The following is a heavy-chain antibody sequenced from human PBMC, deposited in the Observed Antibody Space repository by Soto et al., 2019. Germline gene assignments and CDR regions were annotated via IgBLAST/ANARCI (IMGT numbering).Heavy chain of an antibody. CDR3: AKDLSRAVVRGSELDYYYYGMDV. CDR1: GFTFSSYA. CDR2: ISGSGGST. V-gene: IGHV3-23*01. J-gene: IGHJ6*02. Sequence: EVQLLESGGGLVQPGGSLRLSCAASGFTFSSYAMRWVRQAPGKGLEWVSAISGSGGSTYYADSVKGRFTISRDNSKNTLYLQMNSLRAEDTAVYYCAKDLSRAVVRGSELDYYYYGMDVWGQGTTVTVSS. D-gene: IGHD3-10*01.